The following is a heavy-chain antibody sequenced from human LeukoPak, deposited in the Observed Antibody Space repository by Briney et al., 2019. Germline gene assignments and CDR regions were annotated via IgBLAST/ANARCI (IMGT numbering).Heavy chain of an antibody. J-gene: IGHJ6*03. V-gene: IGHV3-20*04. CDR2: INWSGGSA. Sequence: GGSLRLSCAASGFNFDDYSMSWVLQVPGKGLVWVSGINWSGGSAGYADSVKGRFTISRDNAKNSLYLQMNSLRAEDTAFYFCAKIKWNDRGFYYYYCMDVWGKGTAVTVSS. CDR1: GFNFDDYS. CDR3: AKIKWNDRGFYYYYCMDV. D-gene: IGHD1-20*01.